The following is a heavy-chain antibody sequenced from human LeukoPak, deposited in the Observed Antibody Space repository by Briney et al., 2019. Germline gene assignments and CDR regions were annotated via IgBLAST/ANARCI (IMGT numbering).Heavy chain of an antibody. J-gene: IGHJ4*02. V-gene: IGHV1-18*01. D-gene: IGHD5-18*01. CDR3: ARDGGYTYGYHY. CDR1: GYTFTSFG. CDR2: INTYNGNT. Sequence: PSVKVSCKASGYTFTSFGITWVRQAPGQGVEWMGWINTYNGNTKYAQKFQGRVTMTTDTSTSTVYMELRGLRADDTAVYYCARDGGYTYGYHYWGQGTLVTVSS.